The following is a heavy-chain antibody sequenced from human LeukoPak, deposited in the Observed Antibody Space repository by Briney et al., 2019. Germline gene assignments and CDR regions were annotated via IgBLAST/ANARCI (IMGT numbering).Heavy chain of an antibody. Sequence: ASVKVSCKASGYTFSNYGLTWVRQAPGQGLEWLGWISAYNGNTIYAQHLRGRVTMTTDTSTSTAYMEMRSLRSDDTAVFYCARDYGGMEVTGSPLDFWGQGTLVIVSS. V-gene: IGHV1-18*01. CDR3: ARDYGGMEVTGSPLDF. D-gene: IGHD1-1*01. CDR1: GYTFSNYG. J-gene: IGHJ4*02. CDR2: ISAYNGNT.